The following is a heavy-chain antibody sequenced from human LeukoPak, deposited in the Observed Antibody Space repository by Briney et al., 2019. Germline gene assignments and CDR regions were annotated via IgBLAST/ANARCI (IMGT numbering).Heavy chain of an antibody. CDR3: AKEQQWLVIDY. CDR1: GFTVSSNY. CDR2: ISGSGGDT. J-gene: IGHJ4*02. D-gene: IGHD6-19*01. Sequence: PGGSLRLSCAASGFTVSSNYMSWVRQAPGKGLEWVSSISGSGGDTYYADSVKGRFTISRDNSKSTLYLQMNSLRAEDTALYYCAKEQQWLVIDYWGQGTLVTVSS. V-gene: IGHV3-23*01.